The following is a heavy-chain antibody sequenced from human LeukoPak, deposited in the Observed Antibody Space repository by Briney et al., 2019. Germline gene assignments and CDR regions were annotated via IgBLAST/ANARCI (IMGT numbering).Heavy chain of an antibody. Sequence: PGGSLRLSCAASGFTFSNAWMSWVRQAPGKGLEWVGRIKSKTDGGTTDYAAPVKGRFTISRDDSKNTLYLQMNSLRAEDTAVYYCAKQGFGTMIVVVGDFDYWGQGTLVTVSS. CDR1: GFTFSNAW. CDR2: IKSKTDGGTT. D-gene: IGHD3-22*01. J-gene: IGHJ4*02. CDR3: AKQGFGTMIVVVGDFDY. V-gene: IGHV3-15*01.